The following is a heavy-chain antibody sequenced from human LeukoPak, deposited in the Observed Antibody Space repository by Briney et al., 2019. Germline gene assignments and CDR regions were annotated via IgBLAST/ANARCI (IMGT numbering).Heavy chain of an antibody. CDR1: GGSISCSSYY. J-gene: IGHJ4*02. CDR2: IYYSGST. V-gene: IGHV4-39*07. CDR3: ARDPFGSGYFDY. D-gene: IGHD2-15*01. Sequence: SETLSLTCTVSGGSISCSSYYWGWIRQPPGKGLEWIGSIYYSGSTYYNPSLKSRVTISVDTSKNQFSLKLSSVTAADTAVYYCARDPFGSGYFDYWGQGTLVTVSS.